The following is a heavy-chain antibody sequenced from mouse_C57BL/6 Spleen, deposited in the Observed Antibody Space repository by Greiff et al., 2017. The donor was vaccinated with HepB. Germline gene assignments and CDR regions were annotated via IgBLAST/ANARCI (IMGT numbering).Heavy chain of an antibody. J-gene: IGHJ4*01. V-gene: IGHV5-9-1*02. CDR3: TREGATTGAMDY. Sequence: EVHLVESGEGLVKPGGSLKLSCAASGFTFSSYAMSWVRQTPEKRLEWVAYISSGGDYIYYADTVKGRFTISRDNARNTLYLQMSSLKSEDTAMYYCTREGATTGAMDYWGQGTSVTVSS. CDR2: ISSGGDYI. CDR1: GFTFSSYA. D-gene: IGHD2-12*01.